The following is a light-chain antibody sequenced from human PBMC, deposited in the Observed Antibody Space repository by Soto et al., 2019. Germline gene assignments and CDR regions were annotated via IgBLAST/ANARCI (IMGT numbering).Light chain of an antibody. CDR3: LQQNAYPLT. CDR1: QGIGND. J-gene: IGKJ4*01. V-gene: IGKV1-17*01. Sequence: DIQMTQSPSSLSASVGDRVTITCRESQGIGNDVGWYQQKPGKAPKRLIYGASSVQSGVPSRFSGSGSGTEVTLPISSLQHEDFATYYCLQQNAYPLTLGGGTKVEIK. CDR2: GAS.